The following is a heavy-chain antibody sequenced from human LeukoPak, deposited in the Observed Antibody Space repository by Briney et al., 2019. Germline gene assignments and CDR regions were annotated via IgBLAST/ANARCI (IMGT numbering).Heavy chain of an antibody. CDR2: ISWNSGSI. Sequence: AGGSLRLSCAASGFTFDDYAMHWLRQAPGKGLQWVSGISWNSGSIGYADFVKGRFTISRDNAKNSLYLQMHSLRAEDTALYYCAKDITVGSSSYYGMDVWGQGTTVTVSS. V-gene: IGHV3-9*01. CDR3: AKDITVGSSSYYGMDV. CDR1: GFTFDDYA. D-gene: IGHD6-13*01. J-gene: IGHJ6*02.